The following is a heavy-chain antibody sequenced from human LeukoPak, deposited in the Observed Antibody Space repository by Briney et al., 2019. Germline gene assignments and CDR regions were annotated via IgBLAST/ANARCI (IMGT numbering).Heavy chain of an antibody. CDR1: GGSISSSSYF. J-gene: IGHJ4*02. CDR2: ISYRGST. V-gene: IGHV4-39*01. D-gene: IGHD2-15*01. CDR3: ARSVNIVVEYYFDC. Sequence: SETLSLTCTVSGGSISSSSYFWGWIRQPPGKGLEWIGSISYRGSTYYNPSLKSRVTISVGTSKNQFSLKLNSVTAADTAVYYCARSVNIVVEYYFDCWGQGTLVTVSS.